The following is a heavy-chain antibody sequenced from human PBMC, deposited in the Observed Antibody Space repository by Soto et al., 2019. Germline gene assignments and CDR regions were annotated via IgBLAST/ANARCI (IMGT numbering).Heavy chain of an antibody. J-gene: IGHJ6*02. Sequence: ASVKVSYKASGFTFTSSAVQWVRQARGQRLEWIGWIVVGSGNTNYAQKFQERVTITRDMSTSTAYMELSSLRSEDTAVYYCAAIITYSSSSGVGIVDYYGMDVWGQGTTVTVSS. CDR3: AAIITYSSSSGVGIVDYYGMDV. CDR1: GFTFTSSA. D-gene: IGHD6-6*01. CDR2: IVVGSGNT. V-gene: IGHV1-58*01.